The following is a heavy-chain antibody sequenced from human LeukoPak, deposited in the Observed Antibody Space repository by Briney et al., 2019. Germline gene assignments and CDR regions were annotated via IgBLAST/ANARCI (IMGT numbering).Heavy chain of an antibody. V-gene: IGHV4-61*01. CDR2: IYYSGST. CDR1: DYSITRGYY. Sequence: SETLSLTCTVSDYSITRGYYWGWIRQPPGKGLEWIGYIYYSGSTNYNPSLKSRVTISVDTSKNQFSLKLSSVTAADTAVYYCARSEGVYYYDSSGYFDYWGQGTLVTVSS. D-gene: IGHD3-22*01. CDR3: ARSEGVYYYDSSGYFDY. J-gene: IGHJ4*02.